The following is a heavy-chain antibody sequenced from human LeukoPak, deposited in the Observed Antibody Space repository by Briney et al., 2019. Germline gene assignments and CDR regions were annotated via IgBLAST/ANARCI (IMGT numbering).Heavy chain of an antibody. V-gene: IGHV4-34*01. Sequence: SETLSLTCAVYGGSFSGYYWSWIRQPPGKGLEWIGEINHSGSTNYNPSLKSRVTISVDTSKNQFSLKLSSVTAADTAVYYCARSSGYLAFHIWGQGTVVTVSS. CDR2: INHSGST. CDR3: ARSSGYLAFHI. D-gene: IGHD3-22*01. CDR1: GGSFSGYY. J-gene: IGHJ3*02.